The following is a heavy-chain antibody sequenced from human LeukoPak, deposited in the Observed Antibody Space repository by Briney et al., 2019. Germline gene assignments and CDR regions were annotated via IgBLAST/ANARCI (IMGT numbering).Heavy chain of an antibody. CDR3: TRGADSSGYYY. Sequence: GGSLRLSCTASGFTFGDYAMSWFRQAPGKGLERVGFIRSKAYGGTTEYAASVKGRFTISRDDSKSIAYLQMNSLKTEDTAVYYCTRGADSSGYYYWGQGTLVTVSS. V-gene: IGHV3-49*03. J-gene: IGHJ4*02. CDR2: IRSKAYGGTT. CDR1: GFTFGDYA. D-gene: IGHD3-22*01.